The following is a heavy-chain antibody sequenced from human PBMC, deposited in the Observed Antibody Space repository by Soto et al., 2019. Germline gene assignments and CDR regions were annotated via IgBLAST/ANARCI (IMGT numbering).Heavy chain of an antibody. CDR3: ARAPGFTYGDYLGYYGMDV. V-gene: IGHV3-48*02. CDR2: ISSSSSTI. CDR1: GFTFSSYS. J-gene: IGHJ6*02. D-gene: IGHD4-17*01. Sequence: VQLVESGGGLVQPGGSLRLSCAASGFTFSSYSMNWVRQAPGKGLEWVSYISSSSSTIYYADSVKGRFTISRDNAKNSLYLQMNSLRDEDTAVYYCARAPGFTYGDYLGYYGMDVWGQGTTVTVSS.